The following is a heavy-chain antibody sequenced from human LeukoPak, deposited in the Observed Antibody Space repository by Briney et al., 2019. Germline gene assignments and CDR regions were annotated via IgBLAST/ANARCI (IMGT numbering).Heavy chain of an antibody. Sequence: GALRLSCAVSGFTFSTYSMNWVSQAPGKGLEWVASIITTGNYMYYAGSVRGRFTISRDNAKNSLYLQMNSLRVEDTAFYYCARETYLDTGGLDYWGQGFLVTVSS. D-gene: IGHD2-8*02. V-gene: IGHV3-21*01. CDR3: ARETYLDTGGLDY. CDR2: IITTGNYM. J-gene: IGHJ4*02. CDR1: GFTFSTYS.